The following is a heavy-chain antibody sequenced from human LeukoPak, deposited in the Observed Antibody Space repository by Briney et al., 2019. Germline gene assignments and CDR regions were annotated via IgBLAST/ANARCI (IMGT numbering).Heavy chain of an antibody. CDR2: ISGSGGTT. J-gene: IGHJ4*02. D-gene: IGHD5-12*01. CDR3: AKDQEATITFCLDY. Sequence: QPGGSLRLSCAASGFTFSSYAMSWVRQAPGKGLEWVSGISGSGGTTHYADSVKGRFTISRDHYKNTLYLQMNSLRAEDTAVYYCAKDQEATITFCLDYWGQGTPVTVSS. CDR1: GFTFSSYA. V-gene: IGHV3-23*01.